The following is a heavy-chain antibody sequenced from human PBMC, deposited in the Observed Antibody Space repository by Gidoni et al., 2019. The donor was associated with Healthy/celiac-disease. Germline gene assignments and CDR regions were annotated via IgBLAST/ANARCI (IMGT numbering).Heavy chain of an antibody. CDR3: ARDHTDGYNFYYYYGMDV. Sequence: QVQLVQSGAAVKKPGASVKVSCKASGYTFTSYYMHWVRQAPGQGLEGMGIINPSGGSTSYAQKFQGRVTMTRDTSTSTVYMELSSLRSEDTAVYYCARDHTDGYNFYYYYGMDVWGQGTTVTVSS. J-gene: IGHJ6*02. CDR1: GYTFTSYY. D-gene: IGHD5-12*01. CDR2: INPSGGST. V-gene: IGHV1-46*01.